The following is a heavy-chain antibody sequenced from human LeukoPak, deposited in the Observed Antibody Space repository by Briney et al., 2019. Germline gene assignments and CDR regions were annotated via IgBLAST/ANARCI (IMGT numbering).Heavy chain of an antibody. D-gene: IGHD5-24*01. CDR2: VYPGDSDT. V-gene: IGHV5-51*01. CDR3: ARRGSRDGYNRY. CDR1: GYRFTSYW. J-gene: IGHJ4*02. Sequence: GESLQISCQGSGYRFTSYWIGWVRQMPGKGLEWMGIVYPGDSDTRYSPSFQGQVTISADKSISTAYLQWSSLKASDTAMYYCARRGSRDGYNRYWGQGTLVTVSS.